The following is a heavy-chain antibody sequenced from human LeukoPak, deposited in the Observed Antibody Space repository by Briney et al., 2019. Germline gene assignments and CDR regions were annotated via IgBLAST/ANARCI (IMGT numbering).Heavy chain of an antibody. J-gene: IGHJ4*02. Sequence: SETLSLTCTVSGVSIRSYYWSWIRQPPGKGLEWIGYVYYSGSTNYNPSLKSRVTISVDTSKNHFSLKLTSVTAADTAVYYCARRSYGTLYFDYWGQGTLVTVSS. CDR1: GVSIRSYY. CDR2: VYYSGST. D-gene: IGHD5-18*01. CDR3: ARRSYGTLYFDY. V-gene: IGHV4-59*01.